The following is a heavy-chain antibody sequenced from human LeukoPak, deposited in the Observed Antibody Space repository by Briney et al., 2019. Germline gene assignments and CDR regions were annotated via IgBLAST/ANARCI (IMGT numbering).Heavy chain of an antibody. CDR1: GYTFTSYY. CDR2: INPSGGST. J-gene: IGHJ4*02. D-gene: IGHD5-18*01. Sequence: ASVKVSCKASGYTFTSYYMHWVRQAPGQGLEWMGIINPSGGSTSYAQKFQGRVTMTRDTSTSTVYMELSGLRSEDTAVYYCARDTSAMGYPDYWGQGTLVTVSS. CDR3: ARDTSAMGYPDY. V-gene: IGHV1-46*01.